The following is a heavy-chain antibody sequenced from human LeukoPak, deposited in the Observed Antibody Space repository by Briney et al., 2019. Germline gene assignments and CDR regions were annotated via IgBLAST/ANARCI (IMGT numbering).Heavy chain of an antibody. CDR2: IWYDGGNK. CDR1: GFTFSNHG. CDR3: ARDISSRRLGY. Sequence: PGGSLRLSCAASGFTFSNHGMHWVRQAPGKGLEWVAVIWYDGGNKYYADSVTGRFAVSRDNYKNTFDLQMDSLRADDTAVYYCARDISSRRLGYWGQGTLVTVSS. V-gene: IGHV3-33*01. D-gene: IGHD6-6*01. J-gene: IGHJ4*02.